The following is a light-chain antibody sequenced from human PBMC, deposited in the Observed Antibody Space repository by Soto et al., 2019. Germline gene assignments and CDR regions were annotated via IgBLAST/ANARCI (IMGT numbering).Light chain of an antibody. J-gene: IGLJ1*01. V-gene: IGLV2-23*02. CDR2: EVT. CDR3: FSYAGDSVYV. Sequence: QSVLTQPASVSGSPRQSIAISCTGTNSDVGSYNLVSWFQQHPGKAPKLVIYEVTKRPSGVSDHFSGSKSGNTASLTISGLQAEDEADYYCFSYAGDSVYVFGTGTKVTVL. CDR1: NSDVGSYNL.